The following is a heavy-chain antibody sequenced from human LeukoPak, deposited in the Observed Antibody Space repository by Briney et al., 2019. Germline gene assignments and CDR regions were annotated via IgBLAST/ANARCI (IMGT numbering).Heavy chain of an antibody. D-gene: IGHD2-2*01. Sequence: GSSVKVSCKASGGTFSSYAISWVRQAPGQGLEWMGGIIPIFGTANYAQKFQGRVTITADESTSTAYMELRSLRSDDTAVYYCARESCSSTSCYLRYYYGMDVWGQGTTVTVSS. V-gene: IGHV1-69*01. CDR2: IIPIFGTA. CDR3: ARESCSSTSCYLRYYYGMDV. CDR1: GGTFSSYA. J-gene: IGHJ6*02.